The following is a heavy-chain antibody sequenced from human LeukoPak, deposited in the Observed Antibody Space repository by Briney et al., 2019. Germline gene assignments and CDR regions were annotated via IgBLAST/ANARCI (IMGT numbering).Heavy chain of an antibody. D-gene: IGHD2-8*01. V-gene: IGHV1-18*01. Sequence: ASVKVSCKSSGYSENFYGITWVRQVAGQGLEWMGWISAQHGQTEYAPNSQDRVTMTTDTYTNTAYMELRSLRSDDTAVYYCAGSLGYCTSNVCYLKYWGQGTLVTVSS. J-gene: IGHJ4*02. CDR3: AGSLGYCTSNVCYLKY. CDR1: GYSENFYG. CDR2: ISAQHGQT.